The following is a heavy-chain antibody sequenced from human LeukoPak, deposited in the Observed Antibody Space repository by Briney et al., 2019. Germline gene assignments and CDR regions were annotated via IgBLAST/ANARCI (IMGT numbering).Heavy chain of an antibody. V-gene: IGHV3-30*18. D-gene: IGHD2-2*01. CDR1: GFTFSSYG. CDR2: ISYDGSNK. J-gene: IGHJ4*02. Sequence: GGSLRLSCAASGFTFSSYGMHWVRQAPGKGLEWVAVISYDGSNKYYADSVKGRFTISRDNSKNTLYLQMNCLRAEDTAVYYCAKDWGAYCSSTSCYPNDYWGQGTLVTVSS. CDR3: AKDWGAYCSSTSCYPNDY.